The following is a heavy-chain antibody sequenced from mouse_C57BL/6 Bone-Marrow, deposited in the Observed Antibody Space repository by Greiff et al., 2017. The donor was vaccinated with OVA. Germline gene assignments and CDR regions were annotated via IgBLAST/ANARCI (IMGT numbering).Heavy chain of an antibody. CDR1: GFSFNTYA. Sequence: EVKVVESGGGLVQPKGSLKLSCAASGFSFNTYAMNWVRQAPGKGLEWVARIRSKSNNYATYYADSVKDRFTISRDDSESMLYLQMNNLKTEDTAMYYCAGSTMVTKAMDYWGQGTSVTVSS. D-gene: IGHD2-2*01. V-gene: IGHV10-1*01. J-gene: IGHJ4*01. CDR2: IRSKSNNYAT. CDR3: AGSTMVTKAMDY.